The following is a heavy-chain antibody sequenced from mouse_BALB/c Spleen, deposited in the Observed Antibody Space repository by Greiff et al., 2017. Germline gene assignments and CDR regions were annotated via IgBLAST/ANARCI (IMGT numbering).Heavy chain of an antibody. CDR1: GFTFTDYY. CDR2: IRNKANGYTT. V-gene: IGHV7-3*02. Sequence: EVMLVESGGGLVQPGGSLRLSCATSGFTFTDYYMSWVRQPPGKALEWLGFIRNKANGYTTEYSASVKGRFTISRDNSQSILYLQMNTLRAEDSATYYCARDIGYYVDYWGQGTTLTVSS. CDR3: ARDIGYYVDY. J-gene: IGHJ2*01.